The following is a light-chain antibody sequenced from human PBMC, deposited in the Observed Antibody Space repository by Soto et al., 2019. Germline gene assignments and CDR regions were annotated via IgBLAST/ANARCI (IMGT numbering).Light chain of an antibody. CDR2: DVS. V-gene: IGKV3-11*01. CDR1: HTVANF. Sequence: DTVLMQSPATLSLSPGERATLSCRASHTVANFLAWYQHKPGQAPRLLIYDVSNRATGIPARFSGSGSGTDFTLTISSLEPDDFAVYYCQQRSNWPPTFGGGTNVEI. J-gene: IGKJ4*01. CDR3: QQRSNWPPT.